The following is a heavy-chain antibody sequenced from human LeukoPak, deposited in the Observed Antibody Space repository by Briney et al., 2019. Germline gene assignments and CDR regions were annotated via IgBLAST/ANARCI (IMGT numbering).Heavy chain of an antibody. CDR1: GFTFSSYG. CDR2: IWYDGSNK. Sequence: GGSLRLSCAASGFTFSSYGMHWVRQAPGKGLEWVAVIWYDGSNKYYADSVKGRFTISRDNSKNTLYLQMNSLRAEDTAVYYCARSGEIHPFDYWGQGTLVTVSS. CDR3: ARSGEIHPFDY. V-gene: IGHV3-33*01. D-gene: IGHD3-10*01. J-gene: IGHJ4*02.